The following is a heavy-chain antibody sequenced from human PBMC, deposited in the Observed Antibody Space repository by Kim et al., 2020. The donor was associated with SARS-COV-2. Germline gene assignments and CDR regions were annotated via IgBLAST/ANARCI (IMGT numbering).Heavy chain of an antibody. CDR2: ISGSGGST. J-gene: IGHJ4*02. V-gene: IGHV3-23*01. CDR3: AKDRGLMVRGVTVMWPIDY. CDR1: GFTFSSYA. Sequence: GGSLRLSCAASGFTFSSYAMSWVRQAPGKGLEWVSAISGSGGSTYYADSVKGRFTISRDNSKNSLYLQMNSLRAEDTAVYYCAKDRGLMVRGVTVMWPIDYWGQGTLVTVSP. D-gene: IGHD3-10*01.